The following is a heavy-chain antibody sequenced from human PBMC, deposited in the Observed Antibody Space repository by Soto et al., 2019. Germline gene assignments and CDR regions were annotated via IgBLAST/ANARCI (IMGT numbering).Heavy chain of an antibody. CDR1: GGSFSGYY. V-gene: IGHV4-34*01. J-gene: IGHJ4*02. CDR3: ARGTSYFDY. Sequence: PSETLSLTCAVYGGSFSGYYWSWIRQPPGKGLEWIGEINHSGSTNYNPSLKSRVTISVDTSKNQFSLKLSSVTVADTAVYYCARGTSYFDYWGQGTLVTVSS. CDR2: INHSGST.